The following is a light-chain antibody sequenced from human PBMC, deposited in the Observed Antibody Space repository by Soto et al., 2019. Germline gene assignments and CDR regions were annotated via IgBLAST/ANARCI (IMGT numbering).Light chain of an antibody. V-gene: IGKV3-20*01. Sequence: EIVLTQSPGTLSLSPGERATLSCRASQSVSRGYLAWYQQKPGQAPRLLIYSASSRATGIPDRFSGSGSGTDFPLTISRLEPEDFAVYYCQQYGTSRAFGQGTKVEIK. CDR2: SAS. CDR1: QSVSRGY. J-gene: IGKJ1*01. CDR3: QQYGTSRA.